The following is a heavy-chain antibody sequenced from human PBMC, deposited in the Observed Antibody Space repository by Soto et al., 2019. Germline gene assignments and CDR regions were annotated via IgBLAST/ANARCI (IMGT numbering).Heavy chain of an antibody. CDR3: ARHGVHSSGFTDY. Sequence: SETLSLTCAVYGGSFSGYYWSWIRQPPGKGLEWIGEINHSGSTNYNPSLKSRVTISVDTSKNQFSLRLTSVTAADTAVYYCARHGVHSSGFTDYWGQGTLVTVSS. CDR2: INHSGST. V-gene: IGHV4-34*01. D-gene: IGHD6-19*01. J-gene: IGHJ4*02. CDR1: GGSFSGYY.